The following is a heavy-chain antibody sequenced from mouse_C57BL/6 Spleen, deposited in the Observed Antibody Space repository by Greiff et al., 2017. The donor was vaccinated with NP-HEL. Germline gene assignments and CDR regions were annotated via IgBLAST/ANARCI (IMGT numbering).Heavy chain of an antibody. J-gene: IGHJ3*01. Sequence: EVQGVESGGGLVKPGGSLKLTCAASGFNFSDHGMHWVRQAPEKGLEWVAYISSGSSTIYYADTVKGRFTISRDNAKNTLFLQMTSLRSEDTAMYYCATEAWFAYWGQGTLVTVSA. CDR1: GFNFSDHG. CDR3: ATEAWFAY. V-gene: IGHV5-17*01. CDR2: ISSGSSTI.